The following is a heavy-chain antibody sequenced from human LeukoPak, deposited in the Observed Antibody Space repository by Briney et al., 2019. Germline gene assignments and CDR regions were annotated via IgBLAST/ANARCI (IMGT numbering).Heavy chain of an antibody. J-gene: IGHJ4*02. V-gene: IGHV3-11*01. CDR1: GGSISSYY. Sequence: LSLTCTVSGGSISSYYMSWIRQAPGKGLEWVSYISSSGSTIYYADSVKGRFTISRDNAKNSLYLQMNSLRAEDTAVYYCARPNWNDYRAWDYWGQGTLVTVSS. CDR3: ARPNWNDYRAWDY. D-gene: IGHD1-1*01. CDR2: ISSSGSTI.